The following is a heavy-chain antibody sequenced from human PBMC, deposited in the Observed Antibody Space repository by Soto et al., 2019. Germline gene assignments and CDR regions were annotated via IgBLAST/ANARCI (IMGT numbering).Heavy chain of an antibody. CDR2: IIPFLRTP. D-gene: IGHD1-1*01. V-gene: IGHV1-69*01. CDR1: GDTFRSYA. J-gene: IGHJ6*01. CDR3: ATSLCHTTACPHTSYVYYATDV. Sequence: QVQLVQSGPEVKKPGSSVKVSCESSGDTFRSYAMSWVRQAPGQGLEWMGGIIPFLRTPNYSQKLQGRVTITADASTRTTYMDLRGLSSQDTVIYFCATSLCHTTACPHTSYVYYATDVWGPGTTVTVSS.